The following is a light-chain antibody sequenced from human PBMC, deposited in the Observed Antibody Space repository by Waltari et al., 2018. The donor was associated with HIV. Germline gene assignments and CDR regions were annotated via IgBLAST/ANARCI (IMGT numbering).Light chain of an antibody. CDR1: HSNIGSHS. Sequence: QSVLTQPPSASGTPGQRVTISCSGWHSNIGSHSVNRYQQIPGTAPKLLIYSNNQRPSGVPDRFSGSKSGNSASLAISGLRSEDEADYYCAAWDDSVNGDVIFGGGTKLTV. CDR2: SNN. CDR3: AAWDDSVNGDVI. J-gene: IGLJ2*01. V-gene: IGLV1-44*01.